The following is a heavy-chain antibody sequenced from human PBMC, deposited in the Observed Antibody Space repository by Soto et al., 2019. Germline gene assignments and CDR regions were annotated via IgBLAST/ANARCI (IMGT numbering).Heavy chain of an antibody. V-gene: IGHV4-61*01. CDR2: IQSTGIT. J-gene: IGHJ1*01. CDR1: GGSISSGRYD. D-gene: IGHD2-8*01. Sequence: LSLTCTISGGSISSGRYDWSWIRQAPGKGLEWIGYIQSTGITNYNSPLRSRATISVDTSKNQFSLKLTSVTAADTAVYYCGRTDINGAWAAWHWGQGILVTVSS. CDR3: GRTDINGAWAAWH.